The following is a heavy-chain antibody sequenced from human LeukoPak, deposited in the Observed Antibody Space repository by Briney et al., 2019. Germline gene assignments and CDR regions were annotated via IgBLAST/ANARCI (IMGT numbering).Heavy chain of an antibody. V-gene: IGHV4-39*01. CDR2: IYYSGST. CDR1: GGSISSISSNNYH. D-gene: IGHD5-12*01. CDR3: ARSDMVANYFDY. J-gene: IGHJ4*02. Sequence: SETLSLTCIVSGGSISSISSNNYHWGWIRQPPGKGLEWIGSIYYSGSTYYNPSLKSRVTISVDTSKNQFSLKLSSVTAADTAVYSCARSDMVANYFDYWGQGILVTVTS.